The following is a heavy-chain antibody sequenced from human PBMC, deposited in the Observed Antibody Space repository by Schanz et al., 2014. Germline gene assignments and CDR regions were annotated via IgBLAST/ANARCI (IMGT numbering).Heavy chain of an antibody. Sequence: VQLVDSGGGLVKPGGSLRLSCTASGFPFSDYFMAWIRQPPGRGLEWVANIKKDGSEKYYVDSVKGRFTISRDNAKRSLFLQMNSLRVEDTAVYFCVSQTGSPNYWGQGTLVTVSS. CDR2: IKKDGSEK. V-gene: IGHV3-7*01. CDR1: GFPFSDYF. D-gene: IGHD6-13*01. CDR3: VSQTGSPNY. J-gene: IGHJ4*02.